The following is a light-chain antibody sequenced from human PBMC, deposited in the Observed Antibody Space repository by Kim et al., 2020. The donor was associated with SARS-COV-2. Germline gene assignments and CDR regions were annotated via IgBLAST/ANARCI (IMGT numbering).Light chain of an antibody. CDR1: KLGDKY. CDR2: RDN. CDR3: QAWDSSIYV. V-gene: IGLV3-1*01. J-gene: IGLJ1*01. Sequence: SYELTQPPSVSVSPGQTANITCSGDKLGDKYASWYQQKPGQSPVVVIFRDNRRPSGIPERFSGSNSGNTATLTISGTQAMDEADYYCQAWDSSIYVFGTGTKVTVL.